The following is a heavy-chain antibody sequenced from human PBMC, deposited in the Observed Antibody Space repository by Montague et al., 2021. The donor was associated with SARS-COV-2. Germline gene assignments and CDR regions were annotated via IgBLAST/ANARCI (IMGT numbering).Heavy chain of an antibody. CDR2: IYYSGST. V-gene: IGHV4-59*01. J-gene: IGHJ2*01. D-gene: IGHD3-22*01. CDR1: GGSISSYY. CDR3: ARGPQEYRITMIVVDYWYFDL. Sequence: SETLSLTCTVSGGSISSYYWSWIRQPPGKGLEWIGYIYYSGSTNYNPSPKSRVTISVDTSKNQFSLKLSSVTAADTAVYYCARGPQEYRITMIVVDYWYFDLWGRGPLVTVSS.